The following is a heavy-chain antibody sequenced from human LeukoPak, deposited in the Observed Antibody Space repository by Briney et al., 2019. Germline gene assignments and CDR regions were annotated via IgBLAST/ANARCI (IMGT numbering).Heavy chain of an antibody. CDR1: GFSFRNYA. Sequence: PGWALTVSCAASGFSFRNYAMHWLGQAPAKGREGVAVISYDGSNKYYADSVKGRFTISRDNSKNTLYLQMNSLRAEDTAVYYCAIVAGWELQDYDYWGQGTLVTVSS. CDR3: AIVAGWELQDYDY. V-gene: IGHV3-30-3*01. D-gene: IGHD1-26*01. CDR2: ISYDGSNK. J-gene: IGHJ4*02.